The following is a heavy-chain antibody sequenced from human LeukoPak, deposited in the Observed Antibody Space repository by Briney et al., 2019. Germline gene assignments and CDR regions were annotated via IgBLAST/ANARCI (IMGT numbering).Heavy chain of an antibody. J-gene: IGHJ3*02. CDR2: IYYSGST. CDR1: DGXISSYY. V-gene: IGHV4-59*01. Sequence: SETLSLTCTVSDGXISSYYCSCIRQPPGKGLEWIGYIYYSGSTNYNPSLKSRVTISVDTSKNQFSLKLSSVTAADTAVYYCARGGSAFDIWGQGTMVTVSS. CDR3: ARGGSAFDI. D-gene: IGHD3-10*01.